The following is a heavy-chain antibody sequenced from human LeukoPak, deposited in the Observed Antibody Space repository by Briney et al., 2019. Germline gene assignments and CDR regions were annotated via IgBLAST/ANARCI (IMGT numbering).Heavy chain of an antibody. D-gene: IGHD2-15*01. J-gene: IGHJ4*02. V-gene: IGHV1-69*04. CDR2: IIPILGIA. CDR3: ARDCSGGSCERYYFDY. CDR1: GGTFSSYA. Sequence: GSSVKVSCKASGGTFSSYAISWVRQAPGQGLEWMGRIIPILGIANYAQKFQGRVTITADKSTSTAYMELSSLRSEDTAVYYCARDCSGGSCERYYFDYWGQGTLVIVSS.